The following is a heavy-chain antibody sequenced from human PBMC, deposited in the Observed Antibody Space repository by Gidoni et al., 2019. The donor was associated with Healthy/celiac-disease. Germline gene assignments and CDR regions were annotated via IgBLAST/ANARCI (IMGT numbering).Heavy chain of an antibody. D-gene: IGHD2-15*01. Sequence: QLQLQESGPGLVKPSETLSLTCTVSGGSISSRRYYWGWIRQPPGKGLEWIGSIYYSGSTYYNPSLKSRVTISVDASKNQFSLKLSSVTAADTAVYYCASAVVVIAAKDNWFDPWGQGTLVTVSS. CDR1: GGSISSRRYY. V-gene: IGHV4-39*01. J-gene: IGHJ5*02. CDR3: ASAVVVIAAKDNWFDP. CDR2: IYYSGST.